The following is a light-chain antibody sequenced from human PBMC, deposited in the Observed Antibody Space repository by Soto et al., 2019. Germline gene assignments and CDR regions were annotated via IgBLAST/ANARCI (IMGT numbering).Light chain of an antibody. CDR2: DVS. CDR1: SSDVGGYNY. CDR3: SSYTSSSTLVL. J-gene: IGLJ2*01. Sequence: QSALTQPASVSGSPGQSITISCTGTSSDVGGYNYVSWYQQNPGKAPKLMIYDVSNRPSGVSNRFSGSRSGNTASLTISGLLAEDEGDYYCSSYTSSSTLVLFGGGPKLTVL. V-gene: IGLV2-14*01.